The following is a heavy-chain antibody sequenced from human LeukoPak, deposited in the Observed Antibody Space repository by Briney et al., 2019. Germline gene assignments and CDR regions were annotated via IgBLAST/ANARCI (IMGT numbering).Heavy chain of an antibody. D-gene: IGHD4-17*01. CDR1: GYTFTSYD. V-gene: IGHV1-8*01. CDR3: ARGGTVLRPNSPYDY. J-gene: IGHJ4*02. Sequence: ASVKVSCKASGYTFTSYDINWVRQATGQGLEWMGWMNPNSGNTGYARKFQGRVTMTRNTSISTAYMELSSLRSDDTAVYYCARGGTVLRPNSPYDYWGQGTLVTVSS. CDR2: MNPNSGNT.